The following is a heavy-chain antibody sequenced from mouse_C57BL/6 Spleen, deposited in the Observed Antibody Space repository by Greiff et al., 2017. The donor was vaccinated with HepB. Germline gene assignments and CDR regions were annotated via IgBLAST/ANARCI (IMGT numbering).Heavy chain of an antibody. CDR2: IDPEDGET. CDR1: GFNIKDYY. J-gene: IGHJ3*01. V-gene: IGHV14-2*01. Sequence: VQLQQSGPELVKPGASLQLTCTAPGFNIKDYYRQWVKQRTEQGLEWIGRIDPEDGETKYAPKFQGKATITADTSSNTAYLQLSSLTSEDTAVYYCASSLDRAYWGQGALVTVSA. CDR3: ASSLDRAY.